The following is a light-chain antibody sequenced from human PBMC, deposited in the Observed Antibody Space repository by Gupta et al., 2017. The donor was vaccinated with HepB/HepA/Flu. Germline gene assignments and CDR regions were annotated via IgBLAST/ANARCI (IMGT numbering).Light chain of an antibody. J-gene: IGLJ1*01. Sequence: SYELAQPPSVSVSPGQTASIPCSGDKLGDKYASWYQQRPGQSPVLVIYQDNKRPSGIPVRFSGSNSENTATLTISGTQAMDEADYFCQVWVSTTAVFGPGTTVTVL. V-gene: IGLV3-1*01. CDR3: QVWVSTTAV. CDR2: QDN. CDR1: KLGDKY.